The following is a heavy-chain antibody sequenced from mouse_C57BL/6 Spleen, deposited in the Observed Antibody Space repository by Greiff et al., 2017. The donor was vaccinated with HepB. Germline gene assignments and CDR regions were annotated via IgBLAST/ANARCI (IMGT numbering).Heavy chain of an antibody. J-gene: IGHJ2*01. CDR2: ISSGGSYT. V-gene: IGHV5-6*01. CDR3: ARGAPSYCDY. Sequence: EVHLVESGGDLVKPGGSLKLSCAASGFTFSSYGMSWVRQTPDKRLEWVATISSGGSYTYYPDSVKGRFTISRDNAKNTLYLQMSSLKSEDTAMYYCARGAPSYCDYWGQGTTLTVSS. D-gene: IGHD2-10*02. CDR1: GFTFSSYG.